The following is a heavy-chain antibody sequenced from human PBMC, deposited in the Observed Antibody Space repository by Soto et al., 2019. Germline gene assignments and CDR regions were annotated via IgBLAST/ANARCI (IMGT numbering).Heavy chain of an antibody. J-gene: IGHJ4*02. D-gene: IGHD3-3*01. V-gene: IGHV3-15*01. Sequence: PGGSLRLSCAASGFTFSNAWMSWVRQAPGKGLEWVGRIKSKTDGGTTDYAAPVKGRFTISRDDSKNTLYLQMNSLKTEDTAVYYCFLRGFTIPEHMFYYWGQGTLVTVSS. CDR2: IKSKTDGGTT. CDR3: FLRGFTIPEHMFYY. CDR1: GFTFSNAW.